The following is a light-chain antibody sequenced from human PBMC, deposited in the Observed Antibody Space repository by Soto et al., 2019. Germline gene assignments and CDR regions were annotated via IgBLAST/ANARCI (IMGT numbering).Light chain of an antibody. CDR2: GAS. CDR1: QSVGGN. CDR3: QHYGAAAIT. J-gene: IGKJ5*01. Sequence: EIVVTQSPGSLSLSPLERATLSCRASQSVGGNLAWYQQKPGQPPKLLIYGASSRATDIPDRFSGSGSGTDFTLTISRLEPGDFALYYCQHYGAAAITFGQGTRLEIK. V-gene: IGKV3-20*01.